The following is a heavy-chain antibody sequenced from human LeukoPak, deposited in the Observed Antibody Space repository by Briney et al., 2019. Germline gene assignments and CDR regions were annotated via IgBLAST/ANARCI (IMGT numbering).Heavy chain of an antibody. Sequence: SVKVSCKASGGSFSSYAISWVRQAPGQGLEWMGRIIPIFGTANYAQRFQDRVTITADICSSTAYMELTSLTSGDTAVYFCAKQGAARQDYYMDVWGNGTTVTVSS. CDR3: AKQGAARQDYYMDV. D-gene: IGHD5-18*01. CDR1: GGSFSSYA. J-gene: IGHJ6*03. CDR2: IIPIFGTA. V-gene: IGHV1-69*06.